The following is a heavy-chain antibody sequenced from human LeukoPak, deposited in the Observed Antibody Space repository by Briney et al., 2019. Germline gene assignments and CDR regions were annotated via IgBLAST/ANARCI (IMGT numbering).Heavy chain of an antibody. CDR1: GFTVSSNF. J-gene: IGHJ3*02. D-gene: IGHD1-26*01. V-gene: IGHV3-53*01. CDR2: IYSGGST. CDR3: AREVGSGSYLAHAFDI. Sequence: GGSLRLSCAASGFTVSSNFMSWVRQAPGKGLERVSLIYSGGSTYYADSVKGRFTISRDNSKNTLYLQMNSLRAEDTAVYYCAREVGSGSYLAHAFDIWGQGTTVTVSS.